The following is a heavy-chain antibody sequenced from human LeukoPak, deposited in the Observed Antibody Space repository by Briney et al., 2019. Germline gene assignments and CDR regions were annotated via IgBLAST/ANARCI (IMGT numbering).Heavy chain of an antibody. CDR1: GFTFSSYS. V-gene: IGHV3-21*01. J-gene: IGHJ4*02. Sequence: GGSLRLSCAASGFTFSSYSMNWVRQAPGKGLKWVSSISSSSTYIYYADSVKGRFTISRDNAKNSLVLQMNSLRAEDTAVYHCETGSSDFDYWGQGTLVTVSS. CDR3: ETGSSDFDY. CDR2: ISSSSTYI. D-gene: IGHD3-10*01.